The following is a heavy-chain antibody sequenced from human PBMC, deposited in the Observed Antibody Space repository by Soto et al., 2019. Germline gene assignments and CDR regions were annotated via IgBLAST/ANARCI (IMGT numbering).Heavy chain of an antibody. V-gene: IGHV3-23*01. J-gene: IGHJ4*02. D-gene: IGHD2-21*02. CDR3: AKRQSGNFGPFDS. CDR1: GFSISSDA. Sequence: PGGSLRLSCAASGFSISSDAMSWVRQAPGKGLEWVSGISGSGANTNYADSVKGWFAISIDNSKNTLYLQMSSLRAEDTAVYYCAKRQSGNFGPFDSWGQGTLVTVSS. CDR2: ISGSGANT.